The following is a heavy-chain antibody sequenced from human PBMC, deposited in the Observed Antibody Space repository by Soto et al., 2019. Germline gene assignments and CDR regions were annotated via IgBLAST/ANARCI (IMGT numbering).Heavy chain of an antibody. CDR2: INPSGGST. V-gene: IGHV1-46*01. CDR1: GYTFTRYY. CDR3: ARDSIDYSSSSQAHDY. J-gene: IGHJ4*02. D-gene: IGHD6-6*01. Sequence: ASVKVSCKASGYTFTRYYMHWVRQAPGQGLEWMGIINPSGGSTSYAQKFQGRVTMTRDTSTSTVYMELSSLRSEDTAVYYCARDSIDYSSSSQAHDYWGQGTLVTVSS.